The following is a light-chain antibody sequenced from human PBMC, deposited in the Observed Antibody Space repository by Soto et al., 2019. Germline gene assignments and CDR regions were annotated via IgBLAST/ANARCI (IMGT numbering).Light chain of an antibody. J-gene: IGKJ1*01. CDR3: LQYVSSPWT. CDR1: QTVGGWY. Sequence: EIVLTQSAATLSLSPGERATLSCRASQTVGGWYLAWFQQQPGQTPRVLIYGASTRAAGVPDRFSGSGSGTDFSLTINRLEPEDFAVYYCLQYVSSPWTFGQGTKVEV. V-gene: IGKV3-20*01. CDR2: GAS.